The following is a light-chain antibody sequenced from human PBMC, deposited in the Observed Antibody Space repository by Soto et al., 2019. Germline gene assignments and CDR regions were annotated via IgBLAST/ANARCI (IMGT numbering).Light chain of an antibody. Sequence: TVLTQSPATLSLSPGESATLSCRASQSVSTYLAWYQQKPGQAPRLLIYGASSRATGVPDRFSASGSGTDFTLTISRLEPEDFAVYYCQQYGRSPFTFGPGTKVDI. CDR1: QSVSTY. V-gene: IGKV3-20*01. CDR2: GAS. J-gene: IGKJ3*01. CDR3: QQYGRSPFT.